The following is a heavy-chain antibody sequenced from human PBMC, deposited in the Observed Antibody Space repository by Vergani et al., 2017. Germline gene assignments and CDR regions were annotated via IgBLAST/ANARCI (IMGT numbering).Heavy chain of an antibody. J-gene: IGHJ3*02. CDR1: GYTFTSYD. D-gene: IGHD5-12*01. CDR2: MNPNSGNT. CDR3: ARYRFRGYSGYGRVDDAFDI. V-gene: IGHV1-8*02. Sequence: QVQLVQSGAEVKKPGASVKVSCKASGYTFTSYDINWVRQATGQGLEWMGWMNPNSGNTGYAQKFQGRVTMTRNTSISTPYMELSRLRSEDTAVYYCARYRFRGYSGYGRVDDAFDIWGQGTMVTVSS.